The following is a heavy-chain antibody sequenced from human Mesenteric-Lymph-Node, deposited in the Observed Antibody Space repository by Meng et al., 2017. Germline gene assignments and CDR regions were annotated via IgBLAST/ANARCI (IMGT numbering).Heavy chain of an antibody. Sequence: SETLSLTCTVSGGSISSSSYYWGWIRQPPGKGLEWIGSIYYSGNTYYNPSLKSRVTISVDTSKNQFSLNLSSVTASDTAVCYCAKALPKSRSGAFDIWGQGTMVTVSS. V-gene: IGHV4-39*07. CDR3: AKALPKSRSGAFDI. CDR2: IYYSGNT. CDR1: GGSISSSSYY. J-gene: IGHJ3*02. D-gene: IGHD3-10*01.